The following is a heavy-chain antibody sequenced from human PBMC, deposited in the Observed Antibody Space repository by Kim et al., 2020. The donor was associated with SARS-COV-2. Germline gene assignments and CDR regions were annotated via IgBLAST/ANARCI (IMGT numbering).Heavy chain of an antibody. V-gene: IGHV3-7*01. CDR2: IKQDGSEK. D-gene: IGHD2-15*01. Sequence: GGSLRLSCAASGFTISGNWMTWVRQAPGKGLEWVANIKQDGSEKEYVDSVKGRFTISRDNAKDSLYLQMSSLRVEDTAVYFCARGRGWFPDWGRGTLVTVSS. CDR1: GFTISGNW. J-gene: IGHJ4*02. CDR3: ARGRGWFPD.